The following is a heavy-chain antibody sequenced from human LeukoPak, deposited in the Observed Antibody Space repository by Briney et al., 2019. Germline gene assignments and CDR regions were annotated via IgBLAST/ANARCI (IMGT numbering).Heavy chain of an antibody. CDR1: GFSFSKSW. D-gene: IGHD1-14*01. CDR3: ARDQTQAGPTTVDY. J-gene: IGHJ4*02. Sequence: GGSLRLSCVASGFSFSKSWMHWVRQAPGKGLLWASRINTDGTDIKYADSVEGRFTISRDNAKNTLYLQMHTLSAEDTAVYYCARDQTQAGPTTVDYWGQGTLVTVSS. CDR2: INTDGTDI. V-gene: IGHV3-74*03.